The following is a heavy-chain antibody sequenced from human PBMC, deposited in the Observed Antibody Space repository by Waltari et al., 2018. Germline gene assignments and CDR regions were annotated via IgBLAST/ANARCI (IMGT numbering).Heavy chain of an antibody. V-gene: IGHV4-61*09. CDR1: GGSTSSGSYY. D-gene: IGHD3-3*01. J-gene: IGHJ4*02. CDR3: ARVPYYDFWSGIDY. Sequence: QVQLQESGPGLVKPSQTLSLTCTVSGGSTSSGSYYWSWIRQPAGKGLEWIGYIYTSGSTNYNPSLKSRVTISVDTSKNQFSLKLSSVTAADTAVYYCARVPYYDFWSGIDYWGQGTLVIVSS. CDR2: IYTSGST.